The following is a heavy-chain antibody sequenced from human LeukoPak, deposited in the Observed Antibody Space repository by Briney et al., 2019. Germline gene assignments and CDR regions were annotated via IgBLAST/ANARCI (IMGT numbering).Heavy chain of an antibody. V-gene: IGHV3-23*01. CDR1: GFAFSSYT. D-gene: IGHD4-11*01. Sequence: GGSLRLSCATSGFAFSSYTMNWVRQAPGKGLEWVSTISDGGRNTHYADSVEGRFTISRDDSQNTLFLQMNSLRADDTALYYCATRLQNRFDYWGQGTQVTVSS. J-gene: IGHJ4*02. CDR2: ISDGGRNT. CDR3: ATRLQNRFDY.